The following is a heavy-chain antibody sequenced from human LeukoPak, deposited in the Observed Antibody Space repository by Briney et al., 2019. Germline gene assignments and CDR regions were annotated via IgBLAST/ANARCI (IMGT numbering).Heavy chain of an antibody. CDR3: ARVNCSSTSCSSFDH. CDR2: IYTSGST. CDR1: GGSMSTYY. Sequence: KTSETLSLTCTVSGGSMSTYYWSWIRQPAGKGLEWIGRIYTSGSTNYNPSLQSRVTMSIDTFNNQFSLNLASVTAADTAVYYCARVNCSSTSCSSFDHWGQGTLVTVSS. J-gene: IGHJ5*02. V-gene: IGHV4-4*07. D-gene: IGHD2-2*01.